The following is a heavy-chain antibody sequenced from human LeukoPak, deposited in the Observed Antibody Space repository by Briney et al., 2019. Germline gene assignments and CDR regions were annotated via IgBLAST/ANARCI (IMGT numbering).Heavy chain of an antibody. Sequence: PSETLSLTCTVSGYSISSGYYWGWIRQPPGKGLECLGSIYHSGSTYCNPSLKSRVTISVDTSKNQFSLKLSSVTAADTAVYYCARVGMITFGGVIVPSWFDPWGQGTLVTVSS. CDR2: IYHSGST. CDR3: ARVGMITFGGVIVPSWFDP. CDR1: GYSISSGYY. V-gene: IGHV4-38-2*02. J-gene: IGHJ5*02. D-gene: IGHD3-16*02.